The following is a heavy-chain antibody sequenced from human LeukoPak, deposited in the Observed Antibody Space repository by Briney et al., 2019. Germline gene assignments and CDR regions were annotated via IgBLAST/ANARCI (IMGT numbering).Heavy chain of an antibody. CDR1: GYTSTDYY. Sequence: GATVKISCKGSGYTSTDYYMHWVQQAPGKGLEWMGLVDPEDGETIYAEKFQGRVTITADTSTDTAYMELSSLRSEDTAVYYCATDRRSIVVVTGGDAFDIWGQGTMVTVSS. D-gene: IGHD2-21*02. V-gene: IGHV1-69-2*01. CDR3: ATDRRSIVVVTGGDAFDI. J-gene: IGHJ3*02. CDR2: VDPEDGET.